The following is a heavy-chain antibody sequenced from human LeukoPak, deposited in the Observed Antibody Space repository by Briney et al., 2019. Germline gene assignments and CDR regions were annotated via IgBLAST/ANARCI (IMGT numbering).Heavy chain of an antibody. Sequence: GESLKISWKGSGYSFTSYWIGWGRQMPGKGLEWMVIIYPGDSDTRYRPSFQGQVTISAAKSISTAYLQWSSLKASDTAMYYCARDYDSDGPGFDYWGQGTLVTVSS. CDR3: ARDYDSDGPGFDY. V-gene: IGHV5-51*01. CDR1: GYSFTSYW. CDR2: IYPGDSDT. D-gene: IGHD3-22*01. J-gene: IGHJ4*02.